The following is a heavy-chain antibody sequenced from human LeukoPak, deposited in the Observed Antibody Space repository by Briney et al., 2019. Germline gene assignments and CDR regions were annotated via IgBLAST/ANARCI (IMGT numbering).Heavy chain of an antibody. CDR3: ARLLQQQLSLPLGY. Sequence: GESLKIPCKGSGYSFTNYWIAWVRQMPGKGLEWMGVIYAADSDTRYSPSFQGQVTISADKSISTAYLQWSSLKASDTAMYYCARLLQQQLSLPLGYWGQGTLVTVSS. CDR1: GYSFTNYW. D-gene: IGHD6-13*01. CDR2: IYAADSDT. V-gene: IGHV5-51*01. J-gene: IGHJ4*02.